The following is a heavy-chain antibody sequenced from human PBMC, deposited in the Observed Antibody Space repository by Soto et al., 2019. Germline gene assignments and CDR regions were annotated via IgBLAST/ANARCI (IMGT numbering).Heavy chain of an antibody. CDR1: GGSISSSSYY. J-gene: IGHJ4*02. D-gene: IGHD6-19*01. CDR2: IYYSGST. Sequence: QLQLQESGPGLVKPSETLSLTCTVSGGSISSSSYYWGWIRQPPGKGLEWIGSIYYSGSTYYNPSLKSRVTISVDTSKNQFSLKLSSVTAADTAVYYCARHTYSSGWPHHDYWGQGTLVTVSS. CDR3: ARHTYSSGWPHHDY. V-gene: IGHV4-39*01.